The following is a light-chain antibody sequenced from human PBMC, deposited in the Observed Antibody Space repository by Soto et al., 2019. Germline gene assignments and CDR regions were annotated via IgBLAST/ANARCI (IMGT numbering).Light chain of an antibody. Sequence: QPVLTQSPSASASLGASVKLTCTLSSGHNSYAIAWHQQQPEKGPRYLMKLHSDGSHSKGDGIPDRFSGSSSGTERHLTISSLQSEDEADYYCQTWGTAIHDVVFGGGTKLTVL. CDR2: LHSDGSH. V-gene: IGLV4-69*01. CDR3: QTWGTAIHDVV. J-gene: IGLJ2*01. CDR1: SGHNSYA.